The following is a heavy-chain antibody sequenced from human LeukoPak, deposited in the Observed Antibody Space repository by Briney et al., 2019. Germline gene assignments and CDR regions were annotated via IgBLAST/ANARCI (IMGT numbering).Heavy chain of an antibody. D-gene: IGHD2-15*01. CDR2: INQVGTET. V-gene: IGHV3-7*01. CDR3: AQLLLRGPTA. J-gene: IGHJ4*02. Sequence: PGGSLRLSCAVSGFTFSNYYMGWVRQAPGKGLEWVANINQVGTETFYVDSVKGRFTISRDNAKNSLYLQMSSLRAEDTAVYYCAQLLLRGPTAWGQGTLVTVSS. CDR1: GFTFSNYY.